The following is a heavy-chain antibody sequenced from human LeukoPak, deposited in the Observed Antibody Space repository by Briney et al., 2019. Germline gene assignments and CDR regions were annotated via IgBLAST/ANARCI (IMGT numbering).Heavy chain of an antibody. CDR3: AKTQTRVV. Sequence: SETLSLTCTVSGGSISSSSYYWGWVRQPPGKGLEWIGSIYYSGSTFYNPSLKSRVTISVDTSKNQFSLKLSSVTATDTAVYYCAKTQTRVVWGKGTTVTVSS. J-gene: IGHJ6*03. CDR1: GGSISSSSYY. CDR2: IYYSGST. D-gene: IGHD3-10*01. V-gene: IGHV4-39*01.